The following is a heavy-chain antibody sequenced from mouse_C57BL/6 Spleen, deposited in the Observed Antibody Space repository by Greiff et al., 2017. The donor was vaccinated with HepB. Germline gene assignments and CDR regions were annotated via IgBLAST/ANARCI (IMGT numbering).Heavy chain of an antibody. V-gene: IGHV1-72*01. CDR1: GYTFTSYW. D-gene: IGHD1-1*01. CDR3: ARSDYYGTRYYAMDY. CDR2: IDPNSGGT. Sequence: QVQLKQPGAELVKPGASVKLSCKASGYTFTSYWMHWVKQRPGRGLEWIGRIDPNSGGTKYNEKFKSKATLTVDKPSSTAYMQLSSLTSEDSAVYYCARSDYYGTRYYAMDYWGQGTSVTVSS. J-gene: IGHJ4*01.